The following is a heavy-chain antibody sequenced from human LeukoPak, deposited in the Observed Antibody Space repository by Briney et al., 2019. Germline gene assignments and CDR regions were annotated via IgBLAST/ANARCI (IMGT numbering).Heavy chain of an antibody. V-gene: IGHV1-2*06. Sequence: GASVKVSCKASGYTFTGYYMHWVRQAPGQGLEWMGRINPNSGGTNYAQKFQGRVTMTRDTSISTAYMELSRLRSDDTAVYYCARDPGYCSGGSCYSFDYWGQGTLATVSS. CDR2: INPNSGGT. D-gene: IGHD2-15*01. CDR3: ARDPGYCSGGSCYSFDY. CDR1: GYTFTGYY. J-gene: IGHJ4*02.